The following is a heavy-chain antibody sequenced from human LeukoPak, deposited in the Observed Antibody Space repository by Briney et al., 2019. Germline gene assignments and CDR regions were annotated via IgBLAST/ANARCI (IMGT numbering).Heavy chain of an antibody. CDR3: TTIRLENIFGYFDF. CDR1: GGSMTTHH. J-gene: IGHJ4*02. CDR2: VFDSGRT. D-gene: IGHD3-3*02. Sequence: PSETLSLTCTVSGGSMTTHHWNWIRQTPGKGLEWIGYVFDSGRTKENPSLKSRVTLSADTSKNQLSLRLSSVTAADTAVYYCTTIRLENIFGYFDFWGQGILVTVSS. V-gene: IGHV4-59*11.